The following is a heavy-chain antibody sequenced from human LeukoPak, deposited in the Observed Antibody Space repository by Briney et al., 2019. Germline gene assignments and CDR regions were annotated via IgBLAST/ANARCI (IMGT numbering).Heavy chain of an antibody. CDR3: IRYGYNLAEYYQH. V-gene: IGHV3-15*01. CDR2: IKSKTDGGTT. CDR1: GFTFNYAW. D-gene: IGHD5-24*01. Sequence: GGSLRLSCAASGFTFNYAWMSWVRQVPGKGLEWVGHIKSKTDGGTTDYAAPVKGRFTISRDDSKNTLYLQMNSLKTEDTAVYYCIRYGYNLAEYYQHWGQGTLVTVSS. J-gene: IGHJ1*01.